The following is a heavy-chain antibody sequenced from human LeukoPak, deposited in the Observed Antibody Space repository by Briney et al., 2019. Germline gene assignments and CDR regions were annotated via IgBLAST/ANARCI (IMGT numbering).Heavy chain of an antibody. CDR1: GGSISSSSYY. V-gene: IGHV4-39*01. Sequence: SETLSLTCTVSGGSISSSSYYWDWIRQSPGKGLEGIGHIYAGGSTYYTPSLKSRVTISVEPSKHQFSLKLSSVTAADTAIYFCARHSRSGSGGYENAFDIWGQGTMVTVSS. CDR2: IYAGGST. D-gene: IGHD5-12*01. J-gene: IGHJ3*02. CDR3: ARHSRSGSGGYENAFDI.